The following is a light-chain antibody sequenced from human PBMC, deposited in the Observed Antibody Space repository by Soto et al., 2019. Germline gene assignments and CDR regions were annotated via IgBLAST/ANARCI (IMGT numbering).Light chain of an antibody. Sequence: QSALTQPRSVSGSPGQSVTISCTGTSSDVGTYNSVSWYQQHPGKAPKLMIYDVNKRPSGVHDRFSGSMSGNTASLTISGLQADDEDDYHCSSYAGNYTLDFGGGTKLTVL. V-gene: IGLV2-11*01. J-gene: IGLJ2*01. CDR1: SSDVGTYNS. CDR3: SSYAGNYTLD. CDR2: DVN.